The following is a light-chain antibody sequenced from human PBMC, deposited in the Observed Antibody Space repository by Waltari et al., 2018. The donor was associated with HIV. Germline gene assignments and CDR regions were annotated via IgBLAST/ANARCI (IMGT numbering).Light chain of an antibody. CDR3: QHYDGYPWT. Sequence: DTQMTQSPSTLSASIGDRITITCRASQSVGNWLAWYQQRPGKAPKLLVYQASTLKSGVPSRFIGDGSGTELTLTVSSLQPDDFATYYCQHYDGYPWTFGQGTKVEIK. V-gene: IGKV1-5*03. J-gene: IGKJ1*01. CDR2: QAS. CDR1: QSVGNW.